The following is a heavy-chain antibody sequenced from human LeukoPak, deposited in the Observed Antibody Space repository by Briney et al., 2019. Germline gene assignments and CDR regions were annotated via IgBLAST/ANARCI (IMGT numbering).Heavy chain of an antibody. CDR3: ARGSRLLWFGELRDGDY. CDR1: GGTFISYA. Sequence: ASVKVSCKASGGTFISYAISWVRQAPGQGLEWMGRINPNSGGTNYAQKFQGRVTMTRDTSISTAYMELSRLRSDDTAVYYCARGSRLLWFGELRDGDYWGQGTLVTVSS. D-gene: IGHD3-10*01. V-gene: IGHV1-2*06. CDR2: INPNSGGT. J-gene: IGHJ4*02.